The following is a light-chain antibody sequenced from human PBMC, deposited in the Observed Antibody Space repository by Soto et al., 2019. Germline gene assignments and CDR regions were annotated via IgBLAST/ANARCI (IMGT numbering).Light chain of an antibody. CDR1: QSVGSY. CDR2: DAS. CDR3: QQRSVCPLFI. Sequence: EIVLTQSPATLSLSPGERASLSCRASQSVGSYFAGYQQKPGQAPRLLLYDASTRATGILARCSGSGSGTDFTLTISSLEPEDFAVYYCQQRSVCPLFIFGPGTKVDVK. V-gene: IGKV3-11*01. J-gene: IGKJ3*01.